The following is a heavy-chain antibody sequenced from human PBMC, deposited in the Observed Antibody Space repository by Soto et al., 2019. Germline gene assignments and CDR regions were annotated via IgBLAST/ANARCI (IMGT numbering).Heavy chain of an antibody. J-gene: IGHJ5*02. D-gene: IGHD3-9*01. V-gene: IGHV4-31*03. Sequence: QVQLQESGPGLVRPSQTLSLTCTVSGGSINSRGYYWTWIRQHPGKGLEWIGNIYYSGSIHFNPSLKSRLTMLVDTSENQFSLKLTSVTAADTAVYYCARQSESTGYFYGGFDPWGQGTLVTVSS. CDR3: ARQSESTGYFYGGFDP. CDR2: IYYSGSI. CDR1: GGSINSRGYY.